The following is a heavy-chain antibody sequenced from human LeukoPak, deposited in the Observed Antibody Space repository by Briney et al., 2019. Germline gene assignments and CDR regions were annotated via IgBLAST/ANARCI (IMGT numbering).Heavy chain of an antibody. Sequence: PGGSLRLSCAASGFTFSNYGMHWVRQAPGKGLEWVAFIWYDGSNKYYADSVKGRFTISRDNSKTTVYLQMNSLRAEDTAVYYCAKVLAVTSYGAKSVFDHWGQGTLVTVSS. J-gene: IGHJ4*02. V-gene: IGHV3-30*02. CDR2: IWYDGSNK. CDR1: GFTFSNYG. D-gene: IGHD4-23*01. CDR3: AKVLAVTSYGAKSVFDH.